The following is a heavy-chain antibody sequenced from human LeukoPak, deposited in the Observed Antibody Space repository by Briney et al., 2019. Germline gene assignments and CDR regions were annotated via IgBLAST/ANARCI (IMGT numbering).Heavy chain of an antibody. CDR1: GFTLSGYW. CDR3: ASDFHGAHDY. CDR2: INPDGSIR. J-gene: IGHJ4*02. D-gene: IGHD4-17*01. V-gene: IGHV3-74*01. Sequence: GGSLRLSCAASGFTLSGYWVHWVRQAPGKGLVWVARINPDGSIRNYADSVKGRFTVSRDNAKNTLFLQMNGLRAEDTALYYCASDFHGAHDYWGQGTLVTVSS.